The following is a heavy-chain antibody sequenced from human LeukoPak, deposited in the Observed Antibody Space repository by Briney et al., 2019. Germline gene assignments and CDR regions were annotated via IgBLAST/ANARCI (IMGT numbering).Heavy chain of an antibody. CDR3: ARHLYSGSYYTLDY. CDR2: IYYSGST. CDR1: GGSISSYY. V-gene: IGHV4-59*08. Sequence: NPSETLSLTCTVSGGSISSYYWSWIRQPPGKGLEWIGYIYYSGSTNYNPSLKSRVTISVETSKNQFSLKLSSVTAADTAVCYCARHLYSGSYYTLDYWGQGTLVTVSS. D-gene: IGHD1-26*01. J-gene: IGHJ4*02.